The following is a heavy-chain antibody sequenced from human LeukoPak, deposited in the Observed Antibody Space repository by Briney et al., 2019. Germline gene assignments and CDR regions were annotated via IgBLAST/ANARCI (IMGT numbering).Heavy chain of an antibody. J-gene: IGHJ6*02. D-gene: IGHD3-3*01. V-gene: IGHV1-2*06. CDR3: ARTYYDFWSGYLYYYYGMDV. CDR1: GYTFTGYY. CDR2: INPNSGGT. Sequence: AASVKVSCTASGYTFTGYYMHWVRQAPGQGLEWMGRINPNSGGTNYAQKFQGRVTMTRDTSISTAYMELSRLRSDDTAVYYCARTYYDFWSGYLYYYYGMDVWGQGTTVTVSS.